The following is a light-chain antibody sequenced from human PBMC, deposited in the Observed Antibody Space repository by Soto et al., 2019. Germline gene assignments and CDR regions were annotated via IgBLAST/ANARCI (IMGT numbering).Light chain of an antibody. Sequence: QSVLTQPPSASGSPGQSVTISCTGTSSDVGGHNYVSWYQHHPGKAPKLMISEVSERPSGVPDRFSGSKSGNTASLTVSGLQTEDEADYYCSSYAGGNNLVFGGGTKLTVL. V-gene: IGLV2-8*01. CDR3: SSYAGGNNLV. CDR2: EVS. CDR1: SSDVGGHNY. J-gene: IGLJ2*01.